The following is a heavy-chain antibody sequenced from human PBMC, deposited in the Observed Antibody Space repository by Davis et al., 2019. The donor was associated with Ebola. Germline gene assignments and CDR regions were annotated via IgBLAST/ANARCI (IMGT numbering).Heavy chain of an antibody. D-gene: IGHD4-11*01. V-gene: IGHV3-30-3*01. CDR3: ARTTITTPLIDY. Sequence: PGGSLRLSCAASGFTFSNYAMSWVRQAPGGGLEWLVFISYDGSNKYFAGSVKGRFTISRDNSKNTLYLQMYSLRPEDTAVYYCARTTITTPLIDYWGQGTLVTVSS. CDR1: GFTFSNYA. J-gene: IGHJ4*02. CDR2: ISYDGSNK.